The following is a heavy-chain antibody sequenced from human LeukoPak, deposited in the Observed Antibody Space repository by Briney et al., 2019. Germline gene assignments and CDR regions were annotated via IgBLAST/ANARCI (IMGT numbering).Heavy chain of an antibody. J-gene: IGHJ3*02. Sequence: GGSLRLSCAASGFTFDDYGMSWVRQAPGKGLEWVSVINWNGGSTGYADSVKGRFTISRDNAKNSLYLQMNSLRAEDTAVYYCARDREYYDSSNYEGAFDIWGQGTMVTVSS. V-gene: IGHV3-20*04. CDR3: ARDREYYDSSNYEGAFDI. D-gene: IGHD3-22*01. CDR2: INWNGGST. CDR1: GFTFDDYG.